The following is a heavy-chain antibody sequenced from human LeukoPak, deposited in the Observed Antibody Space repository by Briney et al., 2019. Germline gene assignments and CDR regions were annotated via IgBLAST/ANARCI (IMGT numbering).Heavy chain of an antibody. CDR3: ARSPSIIDRYFDY. CDR2: ISGSGGST. Sequence: PGGSLRLSCAASGFTFSNYAMNWVRQAPGKGLEWVSVISGSGGSTYYADSVKGRFTISRDNAKNTLYLQINSLRVEDTAVYYCARSPSIIDRYFDYWGQGTLVTVSS. CDR1: GFTFSNYA. J-gene: IGHJ4*02. V-gene: IGHV3-23*01.